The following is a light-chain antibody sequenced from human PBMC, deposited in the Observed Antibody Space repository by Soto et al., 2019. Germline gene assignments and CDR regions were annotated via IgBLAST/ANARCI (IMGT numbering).Light chain of an antibody. Sequence: EIVLTQSPGTLSLSPGERATHSCRDSQSVSSSYLAWYQQKPCQAPRLLIYGASSRATGIPDRFSGSGSGTDFTLTISRLEPEDFAVYYCQQYGSSPPWTFGQGTKV. J-gene: IGKJ1*01. CDR1: QSVSSSY. V-gene: IGKV3-20*01. CDR2: GAS. CDR3: QQYGSSPPWT.